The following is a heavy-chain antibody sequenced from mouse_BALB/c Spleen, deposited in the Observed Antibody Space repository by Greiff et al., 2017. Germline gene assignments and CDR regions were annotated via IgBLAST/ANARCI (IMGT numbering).Heavy chain of an antibody. CDR2: ILPGSGST. D-gene: IGHD1-1*01. V-gene: IGHV1-9*01. Sequence: QVHVKQSGAELMKPGASVKISCKATGYTFSSYWIEWVKQRPGHGLEWIGEILPGSGSTNYNEKFKGKATFTADTSSNTAYMQLSSLTSEDSAVYYCALYYGSSYWYFDVWGAGTTVTVSS. J-gene: IGHJ1*01. CDR1: GYTFSSYW. CDR3: ALYYGSSYWYFDV.